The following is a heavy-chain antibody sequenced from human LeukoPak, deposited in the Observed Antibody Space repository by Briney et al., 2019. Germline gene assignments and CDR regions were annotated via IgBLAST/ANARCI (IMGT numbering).Heavy chain of an antibody. CDR1: GGTFSSYA. D-gene: IGHD1-7*01. CDR3: ARVTGTTADAFDI. Sequence: SVKVSCKASGGTFSSYAISWVRQAPGQGLEWMGGIIPIFGTANYAQKFQGRVTITTDESTSTAYMELGSLRSEDTAVYYCARVTGTTADAFDIWGQGTMVTVSS. V-gene: IGHV1-69*05. J-gene: IGHJ3*02. CDR2: IIPIFGTA.